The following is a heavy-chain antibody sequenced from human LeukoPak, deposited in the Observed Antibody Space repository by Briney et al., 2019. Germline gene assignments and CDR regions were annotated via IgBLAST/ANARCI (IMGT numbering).Heavy chain of an antibody. Sequence: PGRSLRLSCAASGFTFSSYAMHWVRQAPGKGLEWVAVISYDGSNKYYADSVKGRFTISRDNSKNTLYLQMNSLRAEDTAVYYCASVLYSGRYFDYWGQGTLVTVSS. CDR3: ASVLYSGRYFDY. V-gene: IGHV3-30*04. CDR1: GFTFSSYA. D-gene: IGHD1-26*01. J-gene: IGHJ4*02. CDR2: ISYDGSNK.